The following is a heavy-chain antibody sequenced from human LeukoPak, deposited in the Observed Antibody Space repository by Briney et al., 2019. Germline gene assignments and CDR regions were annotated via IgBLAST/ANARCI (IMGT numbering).Heavy chain of an antibody. D-gene: IGHD3-3*01. CDR1: GGSISSSSYY. CDR3: AQGFTYFDY. J-gene: IGHJ4*02. V-gene: IGHV4-39*01. Sequence: PSETLSLTCTVSGGSISSSSYYWGWIRQPPGKGLEWIGSIYYSGSTYYNPPLKSRVTISVDTSKNQFSLKLSSVTAADTAVYYCAQGFTYFDYWGQGTLVTVSP. CDR2: IYYSGST.